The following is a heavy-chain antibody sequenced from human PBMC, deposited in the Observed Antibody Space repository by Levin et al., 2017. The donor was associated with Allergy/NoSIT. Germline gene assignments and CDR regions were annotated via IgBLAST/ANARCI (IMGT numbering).Heavy chain of an antibody. V-gene: IGHV3-11*01. CDR1: GLTLSDSD. CDR2: ISRTGSK. J-gene: IGHJ6*02. Sequence: GESLKISCAASGLTLSDSDLSWIRQAPGKGLEWVSYISRTGSKYYADSVKGRFTISRDNAKNSVHLQMNSLRADDTAMYYCASHQRGQYRFADAMDVWGQGTTVTVSS. D-gene: IGHD3-16*02. CDR3: ASHQRGQYRFADAMDV.